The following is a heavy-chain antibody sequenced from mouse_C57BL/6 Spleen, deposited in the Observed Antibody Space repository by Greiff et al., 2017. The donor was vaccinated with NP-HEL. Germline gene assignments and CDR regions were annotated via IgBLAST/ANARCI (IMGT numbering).Heavy chain of an antibody. Sequence: QVQLQQSGAELVKPGASVKLSCKASGYTFTSYWMQWVKQRPGQGLEWIGEIDPSDSYTNYNQKFKGKATLTVDTSSSTAYMQLSSLTSEDSAVYYCARFRFAYWGQGTLVTVSA. J-gene: IGHJ3*01. CDR3: ARFRFAY. V-gene: IGHV1-50*01. CDR1: GYTFTSYW. CDR2: IDPSDSYT.